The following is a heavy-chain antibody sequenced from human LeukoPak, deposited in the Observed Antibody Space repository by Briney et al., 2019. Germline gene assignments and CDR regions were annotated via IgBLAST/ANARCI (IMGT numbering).Heavy chain of an antibody. D-gene: IGHD1-26*01. V-gene: IGHV1-46*01. Sequence: GASVKVSCKASGYTFTNYYMHWARQAPGQGLEWMGIINPSGGSTSYAQKFQGRVTMTRDMSTSTVYMELSSLRSDDTAVYYCARDLEVGATGEDYWGQGTLATVSS. CDR1: GYTFTNYY. J-gene: IGHJ4*02. CDR3: ARDLEVGATGEDY. CDR2: INPSGGST.